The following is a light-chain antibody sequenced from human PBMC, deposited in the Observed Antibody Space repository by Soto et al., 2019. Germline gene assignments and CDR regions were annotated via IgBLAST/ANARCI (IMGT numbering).Light chain of an antibody. CDR3: QQFYTTPT. CDR2: WTS. V-gene: IGKV4-1*01. Sequence: DIVMTQSPDSLAVSLGERATINCKSSQPILHSPNNKNALVWYQQKPGQPPKLLISWTSTRESGVPDRFSGSGSGTDFSLTISGLQAEDVSVYYCQQFYTTPTFGRGTTVEIK. CDR1: QPILHSPNNKNA. J-gene: IGKJ4*01.